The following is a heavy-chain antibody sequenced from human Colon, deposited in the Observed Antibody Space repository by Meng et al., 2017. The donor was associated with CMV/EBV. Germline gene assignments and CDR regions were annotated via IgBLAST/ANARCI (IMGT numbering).Heavy chain of an antibody. D-gene: IGHD3-10*01. CDR2: MSHDESKT. CDR1: GFTFYSYG. Sequence: GESLKISCAASGFTFYSYGMHWVRQAPGKGLEWVALMSHDESKTYYADSVQGRFTIFRDISENTVYLEMNNLTPEDTAVYYCARPRGTYYYSSGMDVWGQGTTVTVSS. CDR3: ARPRGTYYYSSGMDV. V-gene: IGHV3-30*19. J-gene: IGHJ6*02.